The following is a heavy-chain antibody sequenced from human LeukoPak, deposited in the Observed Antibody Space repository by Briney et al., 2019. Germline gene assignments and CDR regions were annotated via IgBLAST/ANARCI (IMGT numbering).Heavy chain of an antibody. D-gene: IGHD3-3*01. V-gene: IGHV3-30*18. CDR3: AKDQTYYDFWSGYYLFDGMDV. CDR2: ISYDGSNK. CDR1: GFTSSSYG. Sequence: PGGSLRLSCAASGFTSSSYGMHWVRQAPGKGLEWVAVISYDGSNKYYADSVKGRFTISRDNSKNTLYLQMNSLRAEDTAVYYCAKDQTYYDFWSGYYLFDGMDVWGQGTTVTVSS. J-gene: IGHJ6*02.